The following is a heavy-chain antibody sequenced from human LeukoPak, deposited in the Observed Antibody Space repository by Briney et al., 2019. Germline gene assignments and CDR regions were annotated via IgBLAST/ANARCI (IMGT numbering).Heavy chain of an antibody. J-gene: IGHJ4*02. CDR2: ISGSGGST. Sequence: PGGSLRLSCAASGFTFSSYAMSWVRQAPGKGLEWVSAISGSGGSTYYADSVKGRFTISRDNPKNTLYLQMNSLRAEDTAVYYCAKDLVTMVRGVTSFDYWGQGTLVTVSS. CDR3: AKDLVTMVRGVTSFDY. V-gene: IGHV3-23*01. D-gene: IGHD3-10*01. CDR1: GFTFSSYA.